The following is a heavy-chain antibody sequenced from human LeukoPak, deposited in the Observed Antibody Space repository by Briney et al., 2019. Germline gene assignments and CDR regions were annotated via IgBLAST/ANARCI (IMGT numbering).Heavy chain of an antibody. Sequence: GGSLRLSCAASGFTFSSYAMHWVRQAPGKGLEWVAVISYDGSNKYYADSVKGRFTISRDNSKNTLYLQMNSLRAEDTAVYYCARDCGGDCYGSGVFDYWGQGTLVTVSS. J-gene: IGHJ4*02. D-gene: IGHD2-21*01. CDR2: ISYDGSNK. V-gene: IGHV3-30-3*01. CDR1: GFTFSSYA. CDR3: ARDCGGDCYGSGVFDY.